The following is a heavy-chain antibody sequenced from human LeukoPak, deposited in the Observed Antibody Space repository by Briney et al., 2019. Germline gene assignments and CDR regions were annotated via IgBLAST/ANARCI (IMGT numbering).Heavy chain of an antibody. CDR1: GYSFTSYW. J-gene: IGHJ4*02. Sequence: GESLKISCKGSGYSFTSYWIGWVRQMPGKGLEWMGIIYPGDSDTRYSPSFQGQVTISADKSISTAYLQWSSLKASDTAMYYCARGKAGFCSGYYDYFDYWGQGTLVTVSS. CDR2: IYPGDSDT. V-gene: IGHV5-51*01. CDR3: ARGKAGFCSGYYDYFDY. D-gene: IGHD3-3*01.